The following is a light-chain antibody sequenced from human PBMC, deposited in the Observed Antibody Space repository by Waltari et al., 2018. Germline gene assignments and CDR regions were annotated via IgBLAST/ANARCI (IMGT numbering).Light chain of an antibody. CDR2: TAS. CDR1: QNIDTY. J-gene: IGKJ1*01. Sequence: DIQMTQSPSSLSASVGDRVTITCRASQNIDTYLNWYQQKPGKAPKLLIYTASTLQTGVPSRFSGSGPGTDCTLTSSRLQPEDLATYYCQQSFSVLPWTFGQGTKV. CDR3: QQSFSVLPWT. V-gene: IGKV1-39*01.